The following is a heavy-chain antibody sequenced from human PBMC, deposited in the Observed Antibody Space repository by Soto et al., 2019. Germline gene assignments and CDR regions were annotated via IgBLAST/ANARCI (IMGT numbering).Heavy chain of an antibody. CDR1: GYTFTSYY. D-gene: IGHD3-10*01. J-gene: IGHJ6*02. V-gene: IGHV1-46*01. CDR2: INPSGGST. Sequence: ASVKVSCKASGYTFTSYYMHWVRQAPGQGLEWMGIINPSGGSTSYAQKFQGRVTMTRDTSTSTVYMELSSLRSEDTAVYYCARDPLGMVRGVIMGSAPIYYGMDVWGQGTTVTVSS. CDR3: ARDPLGMVRGVIMGSAPIYYGMDV.